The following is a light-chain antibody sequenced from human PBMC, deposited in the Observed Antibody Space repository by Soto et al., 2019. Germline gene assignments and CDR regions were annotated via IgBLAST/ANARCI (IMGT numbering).Light chain of an antibody. CDR1: QSVISSY. CDR2: DAS. J-gene: IGKJ5*01. Sequence: EIVLTQSPATLSLSPGERATLSCGASQSVISSYLAWYQQKPGLAPRLLIYDASSRATGIPDRFSGSGSGTDFTLTISRLEPEDFAEYYCQQYGSSPITFGQGTRLEIK. CDR3: QQYGSSPIT. V-gene: IGKV3D-20*01.